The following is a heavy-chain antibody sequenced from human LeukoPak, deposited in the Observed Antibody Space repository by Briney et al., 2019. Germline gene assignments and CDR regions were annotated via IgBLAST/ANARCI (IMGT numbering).Heavy chain of an antibody. CDR1: GFTVSSNY. Sequence: GGSLRLSCAASGFTVSSNYMSWVRQAPGKGLEWVSSISGTSTYIYYGDSVKGRFTISRDNAKNSLYLQMNSLRAEDTGVYYCARVPGDVWGKGTTVTVSS. CDR3: ARVPGDV. V-gene: IGHV3-21*01. CDR2: ISGTSTYI. J-gene: IGHJ6*04.